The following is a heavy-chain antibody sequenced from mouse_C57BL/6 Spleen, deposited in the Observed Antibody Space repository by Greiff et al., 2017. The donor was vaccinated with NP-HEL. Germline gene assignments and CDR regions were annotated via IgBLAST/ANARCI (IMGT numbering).Heavy chain of an antibody. CDR3: AGSNHY. D-gene: IGHD2-5*01. V-gene: IGHV1-59*01. Sequence: QVQLQQPGAELVRPGTSVKLSCKASGYTFTSYWMHWVKQRPGQGLEWIGVIDPSDSYTNYNQKFKGKATLTVDTSSSTAYMQLSSLTSEDSAVYYCAGSNHYWGQGTTLTVSS. J-gene: IGHJ2*01. CDR1: GYTFTSYW. CDR2: IDPSDSYT.